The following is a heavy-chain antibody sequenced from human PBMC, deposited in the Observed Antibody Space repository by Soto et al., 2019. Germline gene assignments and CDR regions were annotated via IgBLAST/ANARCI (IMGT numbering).Heavy chain of an antibody. Sequence: KISCKASGGTFSSYAISWVRQAPGQGLEWMGRIIPILGIANYAQKFQGRVTITADKSTSTAYMELSSLRSEDTAVYYCARPMVRGVRAYYYGMDVWGQGTTVTVSS. CDR3: ARPMVRGVRAYYYGMDV. CDR1: GGTFSSYA. V-gene: IGHV1-69*04. J-gene: IGHJ6*02. D-gene: IGHD3-10*01. CDR2: IIPILGIA.